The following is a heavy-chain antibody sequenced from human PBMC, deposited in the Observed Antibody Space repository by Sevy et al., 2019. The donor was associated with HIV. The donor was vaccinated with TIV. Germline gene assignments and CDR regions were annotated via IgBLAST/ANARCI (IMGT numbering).Heavy chain of an antibody. CDR3: ARDLVIPATTDYFYYGMDV. CDR1: GFTIRTYN. D-gene: IGHD2-15*01. V-gene: IGHV3-21*01. CDR2: ISSSSTYI. J-gene: IGHJ6*02. Sequence: GGSLRLSCAASGFTIRTYNMNWVRQAPGKGLEWVSSISSSSTYIYYADSVKGRFTISRDNAKNSLYLQMSSLMAEDTAVYYCARDLVIPATTDYFYYGMDVWGQGTTVTVSS.